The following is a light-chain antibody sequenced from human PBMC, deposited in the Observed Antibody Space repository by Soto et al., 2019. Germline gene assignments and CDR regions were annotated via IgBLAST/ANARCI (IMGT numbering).Light chain of an antibody. CDR3: QQYNNYWT. J-gene: IGKJ1*01. CDR1: QTITNY. CDR2: KAS. Sequence: DIQMTQSPSTLSASVGDRVTITCRASQTITNYLAWYQQKPGKAPKLLIYKASSLQSGVPSRFSGSGSGTEFTLTISRLQPDDFATYYCQQYNNYWTFGQGTRVEIK. V-gene: IGKV1-5*03.